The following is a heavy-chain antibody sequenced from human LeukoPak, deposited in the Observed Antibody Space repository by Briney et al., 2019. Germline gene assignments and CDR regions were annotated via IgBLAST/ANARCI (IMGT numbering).Heavy chain of an antibody. CDR1: GFTFSSYA. CDR3: AKHPRGNYLDPFDY. J-gene: IGHJ4*02. CDR2: ISGSGGST. V-gene: IGHV3-23*01. D-gene: IGHD3-10*01. Sequence: PGGSLRLSCAASGFTFSSYAMSWVRQAPGKGLEWVSGISGSGGSTYYADSVKGRFTISRDNSKNRLYLQMNSLRAEDTAVYYCAKHPRGNYLDPFDYWGQGTLVTVSS.